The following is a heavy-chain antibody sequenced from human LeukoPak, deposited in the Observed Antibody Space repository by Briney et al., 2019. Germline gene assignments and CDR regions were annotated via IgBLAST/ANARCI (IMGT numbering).Heavy chain of an antibody. Sequence: SETLSLTCTVSGGSVSGYYYNWIRQPPGKGLEWIGYIYYSGSTNYNPSLKSRVTISLDTSKDQFSLKLSSVTTADTAVYYCARSVVTLYWYFDLWGRGTLVTVSS. D-gene: IGHD4-23*01. CDR1: GGSVSGYY. V-gene: IGHV4-59*02. CDR2: IYYSGST. CDR3: ARSVVTLYWYFDL. J-gene: IGHJ2*01.